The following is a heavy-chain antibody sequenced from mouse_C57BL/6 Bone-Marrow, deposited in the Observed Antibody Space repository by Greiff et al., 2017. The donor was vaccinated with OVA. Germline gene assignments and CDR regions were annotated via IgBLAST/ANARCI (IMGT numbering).Heavy chain of an antibody. J-gene: IGHJ1*03. CDR2: IWSGGST. Sequence: VQLQESGPGLVQPSQSLSITCTVSGFSFTSYGVHWVRQPPGKGLEWLGVIWSGGSTDYNAAFISRLSISKDNSKSQVFFKMNSLQADDTAIYYGVKERDGSSYRWYFDVWGTGTTVTVSS. D-gene: IGHD1-1*01. CDR1: GFSFTSYG. V-gene: IGHV2-4*01. CDR3: VKERDGSSYRWYFDV.